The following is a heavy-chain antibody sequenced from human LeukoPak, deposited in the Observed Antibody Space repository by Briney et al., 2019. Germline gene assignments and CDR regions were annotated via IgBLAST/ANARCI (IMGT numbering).Heavy chain of an antibody. D-gene: IGHD3/OR15-3a*01. CDR2: IYHSGST. CDR3: ARGAEDWNYVAY. CDR1: GYSISSGFY. Sequence: PSETLSLTCTVSGYSISSGFYWGWIRQPPGEGLEWIGSIYHSGSTYYNPSLKSRVTISVDTSKNQFSLKLSSVTAADTAVYYCARGAEDWNYVAYWGQGTLVTVSS. V-gene: IGHV4-38-2*02. J-gene: IGHJ4*02.